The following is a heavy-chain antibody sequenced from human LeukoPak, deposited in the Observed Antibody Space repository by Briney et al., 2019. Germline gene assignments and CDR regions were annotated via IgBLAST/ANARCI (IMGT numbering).Heavy chain of an antibody. CDR1: GGSFSGYY. J-gene: IGHJ5*02. Sequence: PSETLSLTCAVYGGSFSGYYWSWIRQPPGKGLEWIGEINHSGSTNYNPSLKSRVTISVDTSKNQFSLKLSSVTAADTAVYYCAREPRYCSGGSCYPDNWFDPWGQGTLVTVSS. CDR3: AREPRYCSGGSCYPDNWFDP. CDR2: INHSGST. V-gene: IGHV4-34*01. D-gene: IGHD2-15*01.